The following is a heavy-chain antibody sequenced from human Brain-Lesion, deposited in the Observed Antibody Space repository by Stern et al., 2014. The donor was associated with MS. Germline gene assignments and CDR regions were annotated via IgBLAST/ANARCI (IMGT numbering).Heavy chain of an antibody. CDR1: GGSISSGGYY. CDR3: ARGRVVPGFQYYATDV. Sequence: QVQLVESGPGLVKPSQTLSLSCTVSGGSISSGGYYWSWIRQPAGKGLEWIGRIFNSGSTRYNPSPQSRVTISIDTSKTQFSLRLNSMTAADTAVYYCARGRVVPGFQYYATDVWGQGTTVIVSS. J-gene: IGHJ6*02. V-gene: IGHV4-61*02. CDR2: IFNSGST. D-gene: IGHD2-2*01.